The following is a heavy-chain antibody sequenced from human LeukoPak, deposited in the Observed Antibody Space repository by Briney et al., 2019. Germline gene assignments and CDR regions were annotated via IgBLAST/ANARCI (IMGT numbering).Heavy chain of an antibody. J-gene: IGHJ4*02. CDR1: GGSIRSYY. Sequence: SETLSLTCTVSGGSIRSYYWSWIRQPPGKGLEWIGYIYYSGTTNYNPSLKGRVTISVDTSKNQFSLRLSSVTAADTAVYYCASFPGTSRFEYWGQGTLVTVSS. CDR3: ASFPGTSRFEY. D-gene: IGHD1-26*01. V-gene: IGHV4-59*01. CDR2: IYYSGTT.